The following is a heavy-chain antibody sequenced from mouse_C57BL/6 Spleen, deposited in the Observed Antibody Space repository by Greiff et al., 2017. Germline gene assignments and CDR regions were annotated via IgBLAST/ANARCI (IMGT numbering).Heavy chain of an antibody. CDR2: IYPRSGNT. J-gene: IGHJ2*01. CDR3: ARYDDYSYYFDY. CDR1: GYTFTSYG. Sequence: QVQLKESGAELARPGASVKLSCKASGYTFTSYGISWVKQRTGQGLEWIGEIYPRSGNTYYNEKFKGKATLTADKSSSTAYMELRSLTSEDSAVYFCARYDDYSYYFDYWGQGTTLTVSS. D-gene: IGHD2-4*01. V-gene: IGHV1-81*01.